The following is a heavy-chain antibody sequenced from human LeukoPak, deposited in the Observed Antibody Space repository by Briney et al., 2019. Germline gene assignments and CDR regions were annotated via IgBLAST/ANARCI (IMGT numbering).Heavy chain of an antibody. V-gene: IGHV4-59*01. Sequence: KPSETLSLTCAVSGGSISSYYWSWIRQPPGKGLEWIGYIYYSGSTNYNPSLKRRVSISIDTPKIQVSLKLSSVTAADTAVYYCAGRISPNWFVPWGQGTLVTVSS. CDR1: GGSISSYY. CDR2: IYYSGST. J-gene: IGHJ5*02. CDR3: AGRISPNWFVP.